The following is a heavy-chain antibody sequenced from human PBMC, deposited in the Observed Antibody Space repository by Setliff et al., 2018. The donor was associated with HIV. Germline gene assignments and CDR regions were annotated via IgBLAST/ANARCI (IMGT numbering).Heavy chain of an antibody. V-gene: IGHV2-5*08. Sequence: SGPTLVNPTQTLTLTCTFSGFSLSTSGMRVSWIRQPPGKALEWLALIYWDDDPRYNSSLKNRLTITKDTSKNQVLLTMTNMDPLDTATYYCAHRPRPTIFSGHTLFDYWGQGMLVTVSS. CDR3: AHRPRPTIFSGHTLFDY. CDR2: IYWDDDP. CDR1: GFSLSTSGMR. J-gene: IGHJ4*02. D-gene: IGHD3-9*01.